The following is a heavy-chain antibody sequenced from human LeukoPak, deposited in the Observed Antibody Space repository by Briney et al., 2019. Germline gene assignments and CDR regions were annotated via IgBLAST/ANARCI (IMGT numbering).Heavy chain of an antibody. Sequence: PGRSLRLSCAASGFTFSSYGMYWVRQAPGKGLEWVAVISYDGSNKYYADSVKGRFTISRDNSKNTLYLQMNSLRSEDTAVYYCATQWRYYYDSEDEEENNWFDPWGQGTLVTVSS. CDR1: GFTFSSYG. CDR2: ISYDGSNK. CDR3: ATQWRYYYDSEDEEENNWFDP. V-gene: IGHV3-30*03. D-gene: IGHD3-22*01. J-gene: IGHJ5*02.